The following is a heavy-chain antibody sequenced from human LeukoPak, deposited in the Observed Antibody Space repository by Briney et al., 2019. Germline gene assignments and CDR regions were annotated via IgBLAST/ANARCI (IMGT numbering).Heavy chain of an antibody. J-gene: IGHJ4*02. D-gene: IGHD3-22*01. Sequence: GGSLRLSCAASGFTFSSYAMSWVRQAPGKGLEWVSAISGSGGSTYYADSVKGPFTISRDNSKNTLYLQMNSLRAEDTAVYYCAKCESPITMIVVVTGGLFDYWGQGTLVTVSS. CDR1: GFTFSSYA. V-gene: IGHV3-23*01. CDR3: AKCESPITMIVVVTGGLFDY. CDR2: ISGSGGST.